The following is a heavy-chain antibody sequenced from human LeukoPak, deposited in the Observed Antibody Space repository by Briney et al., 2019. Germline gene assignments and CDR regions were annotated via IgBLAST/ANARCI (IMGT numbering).Heavy chain of an antibody. CDR1: GGTFSSYA. J-gene: IGHJ4*02. Sequence: EASVKVSCKASGGTFSSYAISWVRQAPGQGLEWMGGIIPIFGTANYAQKFQGRVMITADESTNTAYMELSSLRSEDTAVYYCARSTSMITFGGVIVTYFDYWGQGTLVTVSS. CDR2: IIPIFGTA. D-gene: IGHD3-16*02. CDR3: ARSTSMITFGGVIVTYFDY. V-gene: IGHV1-69*13.